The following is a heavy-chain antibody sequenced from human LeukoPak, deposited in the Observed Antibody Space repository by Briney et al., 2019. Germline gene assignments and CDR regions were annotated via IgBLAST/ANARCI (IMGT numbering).Heavy chain of an antibody. CDR2: LSSGGGP. V-gene: IGHV3-23*01. CDR3: VRQLGYCSDGTCYFDH. Sequence: PGGSLRLSCAASGFTFSSYVMSWVRQAPGKGLEFVSALSSGGGPHYADSVKGRFIISRENSGNTLYLQMNSLRGEDSATYYCVRQLGYCSDGTCYFDHWGQGTLATVSS. J-gene: IGHJ4*02. CDR1: GFTFSSYV. D-gene: IGHD2-15*01.